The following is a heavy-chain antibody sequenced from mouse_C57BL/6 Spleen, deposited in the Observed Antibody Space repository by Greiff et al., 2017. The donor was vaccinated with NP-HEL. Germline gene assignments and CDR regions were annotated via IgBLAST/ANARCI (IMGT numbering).Heavy chain of an antibody. CDR3: ARWVAYAMDD. J-gene: IGHJ4*01. CDR1: GYTFTSYW. Sequence: VQLQQPGAELVRPGTSVKLSCKASGYTFTSYWMHWVKQRPGQGLEWIGVIDPSDSYTNYNQKFKGKATLTVDTSSSTAYMQLSSLTSEDSAVYYSARWVAYAMDDWGQGTSVTVSS. CDR2: IDPSDSYT. V-gene: IGHV1-59*01.